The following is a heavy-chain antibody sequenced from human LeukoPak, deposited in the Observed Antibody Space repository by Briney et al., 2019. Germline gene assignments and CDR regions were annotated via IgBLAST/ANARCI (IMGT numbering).Heavy chain of an antibody. J-gene: IGHJ4*02. Sequence: SETLSLTCAVSGVSFDDYYWSWVRQTPGKGLEWIGEINHSGYTNDSPSLKSRVTLSIDTSSKQFSLNLRSVTVADTGIYYCTRMTAGHDYWGQGTLVTVSS. D-gene: IGHD2-21*02. CDR2: INHSGYT. V-gene: IGHV4-34*01. CDR1: GVSFDDYY. CDR3: TRMTAGHDY.